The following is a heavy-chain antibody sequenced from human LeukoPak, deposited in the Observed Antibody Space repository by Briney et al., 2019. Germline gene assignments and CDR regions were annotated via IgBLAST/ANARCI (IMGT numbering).Heavy chain of an antibody. CDR1: GYTFTVYY. D-gene: IGHD3-22*01. J-gene: IGHJ6*02. CDR2: INPTTGDT. CDR3: ARGEVMIVVVSYYYGMDV. V-gene: IGHV1-2*06. Sequence: ASVKVSCKTSGYTFTVYYLHWVRQAPGQGLEWMGRINPTTGDTDYAQRFQGRVTMTRDTSISTAYMELSRLRSDDTALYYCARGEVMIVVVSYYYGMDVWGQGTTVTVSS.